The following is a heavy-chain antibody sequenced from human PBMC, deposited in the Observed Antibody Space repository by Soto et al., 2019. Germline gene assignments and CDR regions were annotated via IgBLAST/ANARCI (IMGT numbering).Heavy chain of an antibody. CDR2: ISGNSGTT. D-gene: IGHD3-3*01. Sequence: EVQLLESGGDFKQPGGSLRLSCEGSGFNFSNYALNWVRQAPGKRLEWVSVISGNSGTTYYAASVKGRFTISRDNSKKTLYLQMTMLRADATAVYSCAKGRAITVFGVITPFDSWGQGTLVTVSP. CDR1: GFNFSNYA. CDR3: AKGRAITVFGVITPFDS. J-gene: IGHJ4*02. V-gene: IGHV3-23*01.